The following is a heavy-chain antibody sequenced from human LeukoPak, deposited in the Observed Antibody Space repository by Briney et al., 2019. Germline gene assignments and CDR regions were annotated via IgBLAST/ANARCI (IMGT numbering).Heavy chain of an antibody. Sequence: GGSLRLSCSASGFTFSSYAMHWVRQAPGKGLEYVSAISSNGGSTYYADSVKGRFTISRDKSKNTLYPQMSSLRVEDTAVYYCARYTKGTFDYWGQGTLVTVSS. J-gene: IGHJ4*02. CDR2: ISSNGGST. V-gene: IGHV3-64D*09. CDR3: ARYTKGTFDY. D-gene: IGHD1-1*01. CDR1: GFTFSSYA.